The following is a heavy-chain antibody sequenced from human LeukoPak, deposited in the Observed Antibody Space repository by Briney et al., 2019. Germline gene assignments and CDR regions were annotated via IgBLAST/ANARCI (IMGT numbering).Heavy chain of an antibody. Sequence: GGSLRLSCATSGFTFSSYGMHWVRQAPGKGLEWVAFIRYDGSNKYYADSVKGRFTISRDNSKNTLYLQMNSLRAEDTAVYYCAKDGFLEWSDAFDIWGQGTMVTVSS. V-gene: IGHV3-30*02. J-gene: IGHJ3*02. CDR2: IRYDGSNK. CDR1: GFTFSSYG. D-gene: IGHD3-3*01. CDR3: AKDGFLEWSDAFDI.